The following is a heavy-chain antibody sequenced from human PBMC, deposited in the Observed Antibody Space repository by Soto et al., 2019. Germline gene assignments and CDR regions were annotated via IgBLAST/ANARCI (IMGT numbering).Heavy chain of an antibody. Sequence: PGGSLRLSCADSEFTFSGDSMNWVSQAPGKGLEWVSSISSSSSYIYYADSVKGRFTISRDNAKNSLYLQMNSLRAEDTAVYYCARDPIPIFLEWLPPNWFDPWGQGTLVTVSS. D-gene: IGHD3-3*01. CDR1: EFTFSGDS. J-gene: IGHJ5*02. V-gene: IGHV3-21*01. CDR3: ARDPIPIFLEWLPPNWFDP. CDR2: ISSSSSYI.